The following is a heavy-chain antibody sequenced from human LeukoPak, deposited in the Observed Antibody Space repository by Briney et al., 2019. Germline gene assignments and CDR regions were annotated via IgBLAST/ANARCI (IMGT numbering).Heavy chain of an antibody. CDR1: GYSFTSYW. CDR2: IYPGDSDT. J-gene: IGHJ4*02. V-gene: IGHV5-51*01. D-gene: IGHD3-22*01. CDR3: ARQPPTYYYDSSGYQ. Sequence: GESLKISCKGSGYSFTSYWIGWVRQMPGKGLEWMGIIYPGDSDTRYSPSFQGQVTISADKSISTAYLQWSSLKASDTAMYYCARQPPTYYYDSSGYQWGLGTLVTVSS.